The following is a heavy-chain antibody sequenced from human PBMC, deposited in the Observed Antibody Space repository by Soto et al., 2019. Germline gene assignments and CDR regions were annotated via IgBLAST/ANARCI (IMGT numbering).Heavy chain of an antibody. J-gene: IGHJ4*01. Sequence: TGGSLRLSCAASGFTFSSYWMHWVRQAPGKGLVWVSHIKSDGTITRYADSVKGRFTISRDNAKNTLYLQMNSLRAEDTALYYCAGGYSFDYWGQGTLVTVSS. CDR1: GFTFSSYW. D-gene: IGHD5-12*01. V-gene: IGHV3-74*01. CDR3: AGGYSFDY. CDR2: IKSDGTIT.